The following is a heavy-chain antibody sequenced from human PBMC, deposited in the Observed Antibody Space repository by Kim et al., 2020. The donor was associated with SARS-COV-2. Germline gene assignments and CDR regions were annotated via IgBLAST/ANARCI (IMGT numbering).Heavy chain of an antibody. CDR3: AKNCRSSSWYYFDY. D-gene: IGHD6-13*01. CDR1: GFTFSSYG. CDR2: IWYDGSNK. V-gene: IGHV3-33*06. J-gene: IGHJ4*02. Sequence: GRSLRLSCAASGFTFSSYGMHWVRQAPGKGLEWVAVIWYDGSNKYYADSVKGRFTISRDNSKNTLYLQMNSLRAEDTAVYYCAKNCRSSSWYYFDYWGRG.